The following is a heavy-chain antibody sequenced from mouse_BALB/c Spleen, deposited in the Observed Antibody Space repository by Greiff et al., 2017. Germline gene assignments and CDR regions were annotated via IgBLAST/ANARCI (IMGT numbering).Heavy chain of an antibody. V-gene: IGHV2-9*02. J-gene: IGHJ4*01. CDR1: GFSLTSYG. CDR2: IWAGGST. Sequence: QVQLQQSGPGLVAPSPSLSITCTVSGFSLTSYGVHWVRQPPGKGLEWLGVIWAGGSTNYNSALMSRLSISKDNSKSQVFLKMNSLQTDDTAMYYCARTGGLDYYAVGYWGQGTSVTGSS. CDR3: ARTGGLDYYAVGY.